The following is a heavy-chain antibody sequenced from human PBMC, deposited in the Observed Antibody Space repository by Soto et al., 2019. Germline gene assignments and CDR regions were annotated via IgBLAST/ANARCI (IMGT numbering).Heavy chain of an antibody. D-gene: IGHD5-18*01. CDR2: ISGSGRTI. J-gene: IGHJ6*02. CDR1: GFIFSEDY. V-gene: IGHV3-11*01. Sequence: PGGSLRLSCAASGFIFSEDYMTWIRQAPGKGLEWVSYISGSGRTIYYADSVKGRSTTSRDNAKNALYLQMNSLRAEDTAVYYCARYSFGYADVWGQGTTVTVSS. CDR3: ARYSFGYADV.